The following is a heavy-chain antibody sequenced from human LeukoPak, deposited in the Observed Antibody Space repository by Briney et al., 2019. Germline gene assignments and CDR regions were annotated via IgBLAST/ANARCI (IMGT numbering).Heavy chain of an antibody. D-gene: IGHD2-15*01. J-gene: IGHJ4*02. CDR3: AREVDRSFGY. V-gene: IGHV3-20*04. CDR2: INWNGGKT. CDR1: GFMFDDYG. Sequence: GGSLRLSCTVSGFMFDDYGMNWVRQAPGKGLEWVSGINWNGGKTGYADSVRGRFTISRDNARNSLSLQMNSLRVEDTAVYYCAREVDRSFGYWGQGNLVTVSS.